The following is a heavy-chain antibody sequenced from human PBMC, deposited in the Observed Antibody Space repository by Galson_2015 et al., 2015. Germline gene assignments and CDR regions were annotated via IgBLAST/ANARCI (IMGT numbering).Heavy chain of an antibody. CDR3: ARDPVDGSGHFDY. CDR2: IKGDGSSI. CDR1: GFTFSSYW. Sequence: SLRLSCAASGFTFSSYWMHWVRQVPGKGLMWVSRIKGDGSSIIYADSVKGRFTISRDNTKNTVRLQMNSLRVEDTAVYYCARDPVDGSGHFDYWGQGTLGTVSS. J-gene: IGHJ4*02. V-gene: IGHV3-74*01. D-gene: IGHD6-19*01.